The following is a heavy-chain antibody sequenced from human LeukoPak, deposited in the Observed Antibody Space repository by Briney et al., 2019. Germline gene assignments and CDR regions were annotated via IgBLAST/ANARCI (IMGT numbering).Heavy chain of an antibody. CDR1: GFTFSTFA. Sequence: TGGSLRLSCAASGFTFSTFAMSWVRQAPRKGLEWVSSVSAGGGNTYYADSVKGRFTISRDNSKNTLYVQMNSLRAEDTAVYYCAKNLVVRGEKYYFDSWGQGTLVTVSS. J-gene: IGHJ4*02. CDR3: AKNLVVRGEKYYFDS. D-gene: IGHD3-10*01. CDR2: VSAGGGNT. V-gene: IGHV3-23*01.